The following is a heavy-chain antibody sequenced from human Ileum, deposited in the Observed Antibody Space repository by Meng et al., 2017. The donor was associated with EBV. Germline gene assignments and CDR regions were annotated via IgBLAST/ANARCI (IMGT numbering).Heavy chain of an antibody. Sequence: QLVQSGAEVKKPGASVKVSCKASGYTFTNYDISWVRQATGQGLEWMGWMNPKTGTAHYAQKFQGRVSMTRDTSITTAYMELSSLTSEDTAVYYCVRTLERGDYWGQGTLVTVAS. CDR1: GYTFTNYD. D-gene: IGHD5-24*01. J-gene: IGHJ4*02. CDR3: VRTLERGDY. V-gene: IGHV1-8*01. CDR2: MNPKTGTA.